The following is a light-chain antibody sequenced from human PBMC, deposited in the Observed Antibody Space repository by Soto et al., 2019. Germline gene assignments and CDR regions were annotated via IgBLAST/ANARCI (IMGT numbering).Light chain of an antibody. CDR3: QVWDSSSDHLV. CDR2: YDS. Sequence: SSELTQPPSVSVAPGKTARITCGGNNIGSKSVHWYQQKPGQAPVLVIYYDSDRPSGIPERFSGSNSGNTATLTISSVEAGDEADYYCQVWDSSSDHLVFGGGTKLTVL. J-gene: IGLJ2*01. V-gene: IGLV3-21*04. CDR1: NIGSKS.